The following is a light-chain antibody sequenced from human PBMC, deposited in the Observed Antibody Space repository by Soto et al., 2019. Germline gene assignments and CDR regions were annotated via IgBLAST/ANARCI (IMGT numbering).Light chain of an antibody. CDR3: QQYGSSPTWT. CDR1: QSVSNCS. V-gene: IGKV3-20*01. Sequence: ELVLTQSPVTLSLSPGERATFSCRAIQSVSNCSLAWYHQTPGQAPRLLLFAASRRATGIPARFGGSGSGTDFTLTISRLEPEDSAVYYCQQYGSSPTWTFGQGTKVDIK. J-gene: IGKJ1*01. CDR2: AAS.